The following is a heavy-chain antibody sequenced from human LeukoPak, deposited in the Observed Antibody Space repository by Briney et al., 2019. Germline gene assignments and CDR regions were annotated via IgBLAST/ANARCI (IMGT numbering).Heavy chain of an antibody. Sequence: PGGSLRLSCAASGFTFSSYAMHWVRQAPGKGLEWVSSISSTSTYIYYADSVKGRFTISRDNAKNSLYLQMNSLRAEDTAIYYCAKDPPSFHHWGQGTLVIVSS. CDR1: GFTFSSYA. CDR3: AKDPPSFHH. V-gene: IGHV3-21*01. J-gene: IGHJ1*01. CDR2: ISSTSTYI.